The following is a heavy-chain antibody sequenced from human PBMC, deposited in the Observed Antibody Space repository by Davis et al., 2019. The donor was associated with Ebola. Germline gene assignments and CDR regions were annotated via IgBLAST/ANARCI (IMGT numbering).Heavy chain of an antibody. J-gene: IGHJ2*01. CDR1: GFTFSTYW. CDR3: ARGAPMTGYWYFDL. Sequence: GESLKISCAASGFTFSTYWMHWVRQAPGKGLVWLSHINSEGSTKNYADSVKGRFTISRDTAKNTLYLQMNSLRAEDTAVYYCARGAPMTGYWYFDLWGRGNLVTVSS. CDR2: INSEGSTK. V-gene: IGHV3-74*01. D-gene: IGHD4/OR15-4a*01.